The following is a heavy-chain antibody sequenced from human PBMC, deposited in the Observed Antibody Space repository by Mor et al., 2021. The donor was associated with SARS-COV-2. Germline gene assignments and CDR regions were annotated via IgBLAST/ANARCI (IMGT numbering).Heavy chain of an antibody. CDR3: ARGPVWRYADY. V-gene: IGHV4-30-2*04. J-gene: IGHJ4*02. Sequence: RVTISVDTSKNQFSLKLSSVTAADTAVYYCARGPVWRYADYWGLGTLVTVSS. D-gene: IGHD3-9*01.